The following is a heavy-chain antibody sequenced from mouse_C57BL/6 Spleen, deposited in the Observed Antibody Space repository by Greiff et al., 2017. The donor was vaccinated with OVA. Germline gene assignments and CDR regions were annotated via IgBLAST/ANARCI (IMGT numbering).Heavy chain of an antibody. D-gene: IGHD1-1*01. CDR2: INPYNGDT. CDR1: GYSFTGYF. Sequence: VQLQQSGPELVKPGDSVKISCKASGYSFTGYFMNWVMQSHGKSLEWIGRINPYNGDTFYNQKFKGKATLTVDKSSSTAHMELRSLTSEDSAVYYCARYDGSLWYFDVWGTGTTVTVSS. V-gene: IGHV1-20*01. J-gene: IGHJ1*03. CDR3: ARYDGSLWYFDV.